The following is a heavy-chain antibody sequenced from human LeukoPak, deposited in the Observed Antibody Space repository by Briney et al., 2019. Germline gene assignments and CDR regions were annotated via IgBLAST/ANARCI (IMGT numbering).Heavy chain of an antibody. CDR2: ISGSGGST. V-gene: IGHV3-23*01. CDR3: AKDRRAFSFDSSGYFPLDY. CDR1: GFTFSSYG. D-gene: IGHD3-22*01. Sequence: GGSLRLSCAASGFTFSSYGMSWVRQAPGKGLEWVSAISGSGGSTYYADSVKGRFTISRDNSKNTLYLQMNSLRAEDTAVYYCAKDRRAFSFDSSGYFPLDYWGQGTLVTVSS. J-gene: IGHJ4*02.